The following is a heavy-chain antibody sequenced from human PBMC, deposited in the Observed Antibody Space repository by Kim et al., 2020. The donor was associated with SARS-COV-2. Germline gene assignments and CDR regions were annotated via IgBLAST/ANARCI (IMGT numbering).Heavy chain of an antibody. J-gene: IGHJ4*02. CDR1: GGSISSSSYY. V-gene: IGHV4-39*01. CDR3: AKSHYDFWSGYFYYFDY. D-gene: IGHD3-3*01. CDR2: IYYSGST. Sequence: SETLSLTCTVSGGSISSSSYYWGWIRQPPGKGLEWIGSIYYSGSTYYNPSLKSRVTISVDTSKNQFSLKLSSVTAADTAVYYCAKSHYDFWSGYFYYFDYWGQGTLVTVSS.